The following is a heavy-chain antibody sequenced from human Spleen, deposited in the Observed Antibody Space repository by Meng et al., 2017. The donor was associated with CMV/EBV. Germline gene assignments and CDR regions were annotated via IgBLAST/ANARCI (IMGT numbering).Heavy chain of an antibody. D-gene: IGHD3-10*01. J-gene: IGHJ3*02. CDR1: GYRFSTYW. V-gene: IGHV5-51*01. Sequence: GESLKISCKGYGYRFSTYWIAWVRQMPGKGLEWMGIIYPSDSDIKYSPSFQGQVTISVDKSITTAYLQWGSLKASDTAMYYCARHGDTMVSGRAFDIWGQGTMVTVSS. CDR2: IYPSDSDI. CDR3: ARHGDTMVSGRAFDI.